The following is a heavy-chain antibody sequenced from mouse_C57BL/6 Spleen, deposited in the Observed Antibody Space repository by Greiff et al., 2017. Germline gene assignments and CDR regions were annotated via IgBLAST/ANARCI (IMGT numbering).Heavy chain of an antibody. D-gene: IGHD2-4*01. V-gene: IGHV5-6*02. CDR3: ARRSFYYDYTEYYFDY. CDR2: ISSGGSYT. CDR1: GFTFSSYG. J-gene: IGHJ2*01. Sequence: EVKLMESGGDLVKPGGSLKLSCAASGFTFSSYGMSWVRQTPDKRLEWVATISSGGSYTYYPDSVKGRFTISRDNAKNTLYLQMSTLKSEDTAMYYCARRSFYYDYTEYYFDYWGQGTTLTVSS.